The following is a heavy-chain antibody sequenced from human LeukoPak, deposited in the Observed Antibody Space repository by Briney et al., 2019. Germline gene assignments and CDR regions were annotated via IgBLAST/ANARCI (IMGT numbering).Heavy chain of an antibody. CDR3: ARDEWGMDV. V-gene: IGHV3-48*03. Sequence: GGSLRLSCAASGFTFSSYEMNWVRQAPGKGLEWVSYISSSGNTRYYADSVRGRFTISRDNAKNSLYLQMNSLRAEDTAVYYCARDEWGMDVWGQGTTVTVSS. CDR2: ISSSGNTR. J-gene: IGHJ6*02. CDR1: GFTFSSYE. D-gene: IGHD2-8*01.